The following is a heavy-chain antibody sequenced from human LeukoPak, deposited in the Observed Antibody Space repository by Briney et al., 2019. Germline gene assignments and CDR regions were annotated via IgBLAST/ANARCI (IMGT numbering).Heavy chain of an antibody. Sequence: SETLSLTCTVSGGSISSSSYYWGWIRQPPGKGLEWIGSIYYSGSTYYNPSLKSRVTISVDTSKNQFSLKLRSVTAADTAVYYCARHKGGYYDILTGYLGSAFDIWGQGTMVTVSS. J-gene: IGHJ3*02. D-gene: IGHD3-9*01. CDR1: GGSISSSSYY. CDR2: IYYSGST. V-gene: IGHV4-39*01. CDR3: ARHKGGYYDILTGYLGSAFDI.